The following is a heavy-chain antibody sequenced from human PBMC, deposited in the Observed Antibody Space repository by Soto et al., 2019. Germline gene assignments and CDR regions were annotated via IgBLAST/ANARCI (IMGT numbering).Heavy chain of an antibody. V-gene: IGHV1-69*13. CDR1: GGTFSSYA. D-gene: IGHD1-26*01. CDR3: ARVWCLGQRCIVGANEFDY. CDR2: IIPIFGTA. Sequence: SVKVSCKASGGTFSSYAISWVRQAPGQGLEWMGGIIPIFGTANYAQKFQGRVTITADESTSTAYMELSSLRSEDTAVYYCARVWCLGQRCIVGANEFDYWGQGTLVTVSS. J-gene: IGHJ4*02.